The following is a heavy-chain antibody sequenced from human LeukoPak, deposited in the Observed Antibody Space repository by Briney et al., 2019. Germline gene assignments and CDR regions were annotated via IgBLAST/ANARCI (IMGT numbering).Heavy chain of an antibody. J-gene: IGHJ4*02. V-gene: IGHV3-74*01. CDR1: GFTFSSYW. Sequence: GGSLRLSCAASGFTFSSYWMHWVRQAPGKGLVWVSRINSDGSSTSYADSVKGRFTISRDNAKNTLYLQMNSLRAEDTAVYYCARVKDCYDSSGYYLYWGQGTLVTVSS. CDR3: ARVKDCYDSSGYYLY. CDR2: INSDGSST. D-gene: IGHD3-22*01.